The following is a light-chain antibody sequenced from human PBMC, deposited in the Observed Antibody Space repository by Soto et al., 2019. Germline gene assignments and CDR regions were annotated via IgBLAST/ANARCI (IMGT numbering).Light chain of an antibody. CDR2: AAS. V-gene: IGKV3-20*01. CDR1: QSVSSSY. J-gene: IGKJ1*01. Sequence: EILFTQSPGTLSLSPGERATLSCRASQSVSSSYLAWYQQKPGEAPRILIYAASSRDTGIPDRFSGSWSETDCTLPLTRLEPEDSAVYYCQQYDTSPRTFGQGTKVDI. CDR3: QQYDTSPRT.